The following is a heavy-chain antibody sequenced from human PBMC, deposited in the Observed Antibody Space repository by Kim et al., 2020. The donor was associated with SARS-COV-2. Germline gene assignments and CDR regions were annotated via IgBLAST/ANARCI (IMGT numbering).Heavy chain of an antibody. J-gene: IGHJ6*03. D-gene: IGHD2-2*01. CDR2: ISGDGGST. V-gene: IGHV3-43*02. CDR1: GFTFDDYA. CDR3: QLPAAKVWYYYMDV. Sequence: GGSLRLSCAASGFTFDDYAMHWVRQAPGKGLEWVSLISGDGGSTYYADSVKGRFTISRDNSKNSLYLQMNSLRTEDTALYYCQLPAAKVWYYYMDVWGKGTTVTVSS.